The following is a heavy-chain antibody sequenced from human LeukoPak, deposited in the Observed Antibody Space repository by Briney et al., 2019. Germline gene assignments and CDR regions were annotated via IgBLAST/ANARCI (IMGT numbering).Heavy chain of an antibody. CDR2: INHSGST. CDR3: ARVFRSLTIFGVVIKGPNTYYFDY. D-gene: IGHD3-3*01. J-gene: IGHJ4*02. CDR1: GGSFSGYY. Sequence: SETLSLTCAVYGGSFSGYYWSWIRQPPGKGLEWIGEINHSGSTNYNPSLKSRVTITVDTSKNQFSLKLSPVTAADTAVYYCARVFRSLTIFGVVIKGPNTYYFDYWGQGTLVTVSS. V-gene: IGHV4-34*01.